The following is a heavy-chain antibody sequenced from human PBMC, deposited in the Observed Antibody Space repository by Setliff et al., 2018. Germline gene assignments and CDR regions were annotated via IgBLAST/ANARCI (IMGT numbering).Heavy chain of an antibody. CDR1: GFTFSRHW. D-gene: IGHD3-10*01. CDR2: IKEDGSEK. CDR3: VRDWASGDDH. J-gene: IGHJ4*02. Sequence: LRLSCVASGFTFSRHWMSWVRQAPGKGLEWVANIKEDGSEKHYVDSVKGRFTISRDNAKNSLFLQMNILEVEDTAVYYCVRDWASGDDHWGRGTLVTVSS. V-gene: IGHV3-7*01.